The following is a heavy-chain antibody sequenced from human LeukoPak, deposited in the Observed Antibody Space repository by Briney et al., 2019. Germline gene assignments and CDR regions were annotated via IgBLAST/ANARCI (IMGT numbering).Heavy chain of an antibody. D-gene: IGHD1-14*01. CDR2: INHSGST. J-gene: IGHJ4*02. Sequence: PSETLSLTCAVYGGSFSGYYWSWIRQPPGKGLEWIGEINHSGSTNYNPSLKSRVTISVDTSKNQFSLKLSSVTAADTALYYCARHDVITGLNFFGKWGQGVLVTVSS. CDR3: ARHDVITGLNFFGK. V-gene: IGHV4-34*01. CDR1: GGSFSGYY.